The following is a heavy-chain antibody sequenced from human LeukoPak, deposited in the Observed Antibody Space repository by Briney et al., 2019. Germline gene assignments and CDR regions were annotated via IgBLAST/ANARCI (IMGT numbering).Heavy chain of an antibody. CDR3: AKAHAIRPFDD. CDR1: GFTFRSYV. V-gene: IGHV3-23*01. Sequence: GGSLRLSCTASGFTFRSYVFSWVRQAPGKGLEWVSAISDSGDGTYYADSVRGGFTISRDNSKNTLYLQMNGLGAEDTAVYYCAKAHAIRPFDDWGQGTLVTVSS. CDR2: ISDSGDGT. J-gene: IGHJ4*02. D-gene: IGHD5-12*01.